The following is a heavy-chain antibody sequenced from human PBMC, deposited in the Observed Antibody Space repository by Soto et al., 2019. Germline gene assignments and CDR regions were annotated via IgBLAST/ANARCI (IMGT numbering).Heavy chain of an antibody. V-gene: IGHV1-46*01. CDR1: GYTFTTYY. J-gene: IGHJ3*02. D-gene: IGHD5-12*01. CDR3: AREEMATTHDAFDI. CDR2: INPSGGST. Sequence: ASVKVSCKASGYTFTTYYMYWVRQAPGQGLEWMGIINPSGGSTSFAQKFQGRVTMTRDTSTSTVYMELISLTSEDTAVYYCAREEMATTHDAFDIWGQGTMVTVSS.